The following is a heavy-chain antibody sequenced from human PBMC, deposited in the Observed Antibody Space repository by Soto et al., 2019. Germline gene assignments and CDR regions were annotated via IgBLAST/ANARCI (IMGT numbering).Heavy chain of an antibody. J-gene: IGHJ6*02. CDR3: ARSQGGSSSLDIYYYYYYGMDV. CDR2: IIPIFGTA. CDR1: GGTFSSYA. Sequence: QVQLVQSGAEVKKPGSSVKVSCKAPGGTFSSYAISWVRQAPGQGLEWRGGIIPIFGTAKYAQKFQGRVTITADESTSKGYMEMSSVRAEDTAVYYCARSQGGSSSLDIYYYYYYGMDVWGQGTTVTVSS. V-gene: IGHV1-69*01. D-gene: IGHD2-15*01.